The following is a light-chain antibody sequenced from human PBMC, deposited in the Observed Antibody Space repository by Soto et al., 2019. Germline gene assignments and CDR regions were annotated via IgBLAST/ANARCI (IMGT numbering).Light chain of an antibody. CDR1: SSDVGVYNY. CDR2: EVS. CDR3: ISYTSHNTWV. J-gene: IGLJ3*02. Sequence: QSVLTQPASVSGSPGQSITISCTGTSSDVGVYNYVSWFQQCPGKAPKLMIYEVSNRPSGVSHRFSGSKSGNTASLTISGLQSEDEADYYCISYTSHNTWVFGGGTKLTVL. V-gene: IGLV2-14*01.